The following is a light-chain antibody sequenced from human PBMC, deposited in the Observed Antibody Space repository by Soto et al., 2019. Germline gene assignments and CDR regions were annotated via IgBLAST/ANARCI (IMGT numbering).Light chain of an antibody. V-gene: IGLV1-51*01. CDR1: SSNIGRTY. CDR3: GAWENSLSVVV. CDR2: DND. J-gene: IGLJ2*01. Sequence: QSVLTQPPSVSAAPGQKVTISCSGSSSNIGRTYVSWYQHLPGTAPKLLIYDNDKRPSGIPDRFSGSKSGTSATLGITGLQTGDEADYYCGAWENSLSVVVFGGGTKLTVL.